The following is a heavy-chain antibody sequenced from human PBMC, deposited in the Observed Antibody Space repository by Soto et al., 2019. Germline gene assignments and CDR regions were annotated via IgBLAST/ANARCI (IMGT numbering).Heavy chain of an antibody. CDR2: IYYSGST. Sequence: ETLSLTCTVSGGSISSYYWSWIRQPPGKGLEWIGYIYYSGSTNYNPSLKSRVTISVDTSKNQFSLKLSSVTAADTAVYYCAREMTQLYYYDSSGYNWFDPWGQGTLVTVSS. D-gene: IGHD3-22*01. CDR1: GGSISSYY. J-gene: IGHJ5*02. CDR3: AREMTQLYYYDSSGYNWFDP. V-gene: IGHV4-59*01.